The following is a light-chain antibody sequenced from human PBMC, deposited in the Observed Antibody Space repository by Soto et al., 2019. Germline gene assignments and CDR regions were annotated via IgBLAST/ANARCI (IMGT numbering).Light chain of an antibody. Sequence: EIVLTQSPATLSLSPGERATLSCRASQSVSNYLAWYQHKPGQAPRLLIYDASNRATGVPTRFSGSGSGTEFTLTLSSLQSEDFAVYYCQQYHDWPLTFGGGTRVEIK. CDR1: QSVSNY. V-gene: IGKV3-11*01. CDR3: QQYHDWPLT. J-gene: IGKJ4*01. CDR2: DAS.